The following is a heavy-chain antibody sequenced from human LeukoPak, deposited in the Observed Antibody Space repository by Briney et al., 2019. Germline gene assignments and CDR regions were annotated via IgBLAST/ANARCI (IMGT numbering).Heavy chain of an antibody. J-gene: IGHJ4*02. CDR2: IYYSGST. D-gene: IGHD6-19*01. V-gene: IGHV4-59*01. CDR3: ARGGRQWLVDDY. Sequence: SETLSLTCTVSGGSISSYYWSWIRQPPGKGLEWIGYIYYSGSTSYNPSLKSRVTISVDTSKNQFSLKLSSVTAADTAVYYCARGGRQWLVDDYWGQGTLVTVSS. CDR1: GGSISSYY.